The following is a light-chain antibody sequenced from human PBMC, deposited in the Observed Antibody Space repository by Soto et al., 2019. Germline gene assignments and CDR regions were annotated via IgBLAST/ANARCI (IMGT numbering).Light chain of an antibody. CDR3: QQDNSYPLT. J-gene: IGKJ4*01. Sequence: DIQISKSPLTLFAYVPDRVTITCRASQSLSNRLAWYQQKPGKAPKVLIYDASSLQSGVPSRFSGSGSGTDFTLTISSLQPEDFATYYCQQDNSYPLTFGGGTKV. CDR2: DAS. CDR1: QSLSNR. V-gene: IGKV1-5*01.